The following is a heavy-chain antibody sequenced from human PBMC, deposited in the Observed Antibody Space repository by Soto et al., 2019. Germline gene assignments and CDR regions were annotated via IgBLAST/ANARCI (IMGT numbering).Heavy chain of an antibody. CDR2: IYYSGST. D-gene: IGHD3-9*01. J-gene: IGHJ5*02. Sequence: ETLSLTCTVSGGSISSYYWSWIRQPPGKGLEWIGYIYYSGSTNYNPSLKSRVTISADTSKNQFSLKLSSVNAADTAVYYCARTADILTGYSPYNWFDPWGQGTLVTVSS. CDR1: GGSISSYY. V-gene: IGHV4-59*01. CDR3: ARTADILTGYSPYNWFDP.